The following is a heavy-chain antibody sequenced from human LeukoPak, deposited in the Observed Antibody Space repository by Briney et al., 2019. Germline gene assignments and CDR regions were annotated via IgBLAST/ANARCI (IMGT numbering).Heavy chain of an antibody. CDR3: AKVGRGIVVVVAVFDY. CDR2: ISGSGDNT. V-gene: IGHV3-23*01. Sequence: GGSLRLSCAASGFTFSTFAMSWVRQAPGKGLEWVSAISGSGDNTYYADSVKGRFTISRDNSKNTLYLQMNSLRAEDSAVYYCAKVGRGIVVVVAVFDYWGQGTLVTVSS. D-gene: IGHD2-15*01. J-gene: IGHJ4*02. CDR1: GFTFSTFA.